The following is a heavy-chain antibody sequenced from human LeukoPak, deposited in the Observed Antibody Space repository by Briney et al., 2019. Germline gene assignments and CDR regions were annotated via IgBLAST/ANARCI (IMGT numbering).Heavy chain of an antibody. Sequence: GSSVKVSCKASGGTFSSYAISWVRQAPGQGLEWMGGIIPIFGTANYAQKFQGRVTITADESTSTAYMELSGLRSEDTAVYYCAAGGSDFWSGYRVNYGMDVWGQGTTVTVSS. D-gene: IGHD3-3*01. CDR2: IIPIFGTA. CDR3: AAGGSDFWSGYRVNYGMDV. CDR1: GGTFSSYA. J-gene: IGHJ6*02. V-gene: IGHV1-69*01.